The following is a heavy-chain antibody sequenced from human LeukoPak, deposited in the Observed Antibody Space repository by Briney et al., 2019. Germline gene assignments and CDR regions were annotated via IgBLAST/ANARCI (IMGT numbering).Heavy chain of an antibody. V-gene: IGHV5-51*01. CDR3: ARATGGSGSLDY. CDR2: IYPGDSDT. CDR1: GNIFTDYW. D-gene: IGHD3-10*01. Sequence: PGESLKISCKGSGNIFTDYWIAWLRQMPGKGLEWMGIIYPGDSDTRYSPSFQGQVTISADKSINTAYLQWSSLKASDTAMYYCARATGGSGSLDYWGQGTLVTVSS. J-gene: IGHJ4*02.